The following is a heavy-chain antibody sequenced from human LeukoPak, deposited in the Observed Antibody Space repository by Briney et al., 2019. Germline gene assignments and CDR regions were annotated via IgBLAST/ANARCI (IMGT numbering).Heavy chain of an antibody. CDR3: ARVGGYSGFY. CDR2: IHDNGRT. CDR1: GGPIRGYF. J-gene: IGHJ4*02. Sequence: SETLSLTCTVSGGPIRGYFWSWIRQPPGKGLEWIGYIHDNGRTTYNPSLRSRVTISIDTSKSQFSLKLNSLTTTDTAVYYCARVGGYSGFYWGQGTLVTVSS. V-gene: IGHV4-59*01. D-gene: IGHD5-12*01.